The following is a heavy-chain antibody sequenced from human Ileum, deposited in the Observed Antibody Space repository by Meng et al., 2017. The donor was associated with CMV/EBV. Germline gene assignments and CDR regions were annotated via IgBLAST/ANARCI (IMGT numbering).Heavy chain of an antibody. CDR3: ARLAGNRKAFDF. J-gene: IGHJ4*02. CDR2: IDNDGSLT. D-gene: IGHD2-15*01. Sequence: CAASGFDFSNYWMHWIRQVPGKGLEWVSRIDNDGSLTTYAGSVKGRFTISRDNTENTLYLQMNNLRGEDTAVYYCARLAGNRKAFDFWGQGTLVTVSS. CDR1: GFDFSNYW. V-gene: IGHV3-74*01.